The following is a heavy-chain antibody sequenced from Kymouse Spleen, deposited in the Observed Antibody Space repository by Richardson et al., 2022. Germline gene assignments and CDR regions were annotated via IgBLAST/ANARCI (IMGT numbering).Heavy chain of an antibody. CDR3: AREAARHYYYYGMDV. CDR2: IWYDGSNK. J-gene: IGHJ6*02. Sequence: QVQLVESGGGVVQPGRSLRLSCAASGFTFSSYGMHWVRQAPGKGLEWVAVIWYDGSNKYYADSVKGRFTISRDNSKNTLYLQMNSLRAEDTAVYYCAREAARHYYYYGMDVWGQGTTVTVSS. V-gene: IGHV3-33*01. D-gene: IGHD6-6*01. CDR1: GFTFSSYG.